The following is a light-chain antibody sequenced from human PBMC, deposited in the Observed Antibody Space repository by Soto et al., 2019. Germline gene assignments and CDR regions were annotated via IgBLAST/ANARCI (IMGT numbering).Light chain of an antibody. CDR3: TSYVGSDTWV. CDR2: EVS. Sequence: QSARTQPPSASGSPGQSVTISCTGTSSDVGAYKYVSWYQQHPGKAPKLMIYEVSKRPSGVPARFSGSKSGNTASLTVSGLQSEDEADYYCTSYVGSDTWVFGGGTKLTVL. J-gene: IGLJ3*02. CDR1: SSDVGAYKY. V-gene: IGLV2-8*01.